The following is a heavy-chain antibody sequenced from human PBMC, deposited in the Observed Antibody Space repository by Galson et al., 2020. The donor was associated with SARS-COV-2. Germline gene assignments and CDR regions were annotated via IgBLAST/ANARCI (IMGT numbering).Heavy chain of an antibody. D-gene: IGHD6-6*01. V-gene: IGHV3-33*01. CDR1: GFTFSTYG. CDR3: ARGSSSAGFDY. Sequence: GGSLRLSCAASGFTFSTYGMDWVRQAPGKGLEWVAVIWYDGSNKYYADSVKGRFTISRDNSKNTLYLQINSLGAEDTAVYYCARGSSSAGFDYWGQGTLVTVSS. CDR2: IWYDGSNK. J-gene: IGHJ4*02.